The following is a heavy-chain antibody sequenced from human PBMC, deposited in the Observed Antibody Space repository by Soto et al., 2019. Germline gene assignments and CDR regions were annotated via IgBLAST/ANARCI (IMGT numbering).Heavy chain of an antibody. V-gene: IGHV4-30-4*01. J-gene: IGHJ4*02. Sequence: SETLSLTCSVSGGSISSADHYWSWIRQPPGKGLEWIGYIYHSGSTYYNPSLKSRVAISIDTSKNQFSLKLGSVTAADTALYYCARASRDGDSSGYQFFDYWGQGTLVTVSS. D-gene: IGHD3-22*01. CDR1: GGSISSADHY. CDR3: ARASRDGDSSGYQFFDY. CDR2: IYHSGST.